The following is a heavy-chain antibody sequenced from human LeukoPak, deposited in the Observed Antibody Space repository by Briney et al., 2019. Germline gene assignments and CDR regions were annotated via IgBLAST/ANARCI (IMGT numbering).Heavy chain of an antibody. Sequence: ASVKVSCKTSGYTFTDYYIHWVRQAPGQGLEWMGWINPNSGGTNYAQKFQGRVTMTRDTSISTAYMELSRLRSDDTAVYYCARDLAAAEYYYYYYYMDVWGKGTTVTVSS. V-gene: IGHV1-2*02. CDR3: ARDLAAAEYYYYYYYMDV. CDR1: GYTFTDYY. D-gene: IGHD6-13*01. J-gene: IGHJ6*03. CDR2: INPNSGGT.